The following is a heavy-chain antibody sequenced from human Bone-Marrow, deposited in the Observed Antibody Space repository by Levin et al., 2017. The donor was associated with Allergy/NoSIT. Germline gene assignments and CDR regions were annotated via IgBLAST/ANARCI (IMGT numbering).Heavy chain of an antibody. D-gene: IGHD3-10*01. CDR2: ISYDGSNK. Sequence: GGSLRLSCAASGFTFSSYGMHWVRQAPGKGLEWVAVISYDGSNKYYADSVKGRFTISRDNSKNTLYLQMNSLRAEDTAVYYCANTSAWFGELPNWFDPWGQGTLVTVSS. CDR1: GFTFSSYG. V-gene: IGHV3-30*18. CDR3: ANTSAWFGELPNWFDP. J-gene: IGHJ5*02.